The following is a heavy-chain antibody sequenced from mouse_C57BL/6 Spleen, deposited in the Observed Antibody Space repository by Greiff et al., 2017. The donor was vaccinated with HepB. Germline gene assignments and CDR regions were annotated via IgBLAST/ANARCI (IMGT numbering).Heavy chain of an antibody. V-gene: IGHV1-61*01. CDR3: ARGDYGKDY. CDR2: IYPSDSET. Sequence: VQLRQPGAELVRPGSSVKLSCKASGYTFTSYWMDWVKQRPGQGLEWIGNIYPSDSETHYNQKFKDKATLTVDKSSSTAYMQLSSLTSEDSAVYYCARGDYGKDYWGQGTSVTVSS. CDR1: GYTFTSYW. J-gene: IGHJ4*01.